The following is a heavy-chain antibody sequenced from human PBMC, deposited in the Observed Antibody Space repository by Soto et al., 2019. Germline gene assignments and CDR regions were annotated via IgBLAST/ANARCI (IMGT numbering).Heavy chain of an antibody. V-gene: IGHV3-30-3*01. CDR1: GFTFSSYA. CDR2: ISYDGSNK. Sequence: GGSLRLSCAASGFTFSSYAMHWVRQAPGKGLEWVAVISYDGSNKYYADSVKGRFTISRDNSKNTLYPQMNSLRAEDSAVYYGARDRVVVVPAAKDYYYGMDVWGQGTTVTVSS. J-gene: IGHJ6*02. CDR3: ARDRVVVVPAAKDYYYGMDV. D-gene: IGHD2-2*01.